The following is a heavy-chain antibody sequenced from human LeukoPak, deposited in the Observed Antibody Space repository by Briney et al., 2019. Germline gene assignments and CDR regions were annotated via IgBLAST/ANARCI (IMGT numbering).Heavy chain of an antibody. J-gene: IGHJ4*02. V-gene: IGHV4-34*01. CDR1: GGSFSGYY. D-gene: IGHD6-13*01. Sequence: PSETLSLTCAVYGGSFSGYYWSWIRQPPGKGLEWIGEINHSGSTNYNPSLKSRVTISVDTSKNQFSLKLSSVTAADTAVYYCARERGSSWYKRALDCWGQGTLVTVSS. CDR3: ARERGSSWYKRALDC. CDR2: INHSGST.